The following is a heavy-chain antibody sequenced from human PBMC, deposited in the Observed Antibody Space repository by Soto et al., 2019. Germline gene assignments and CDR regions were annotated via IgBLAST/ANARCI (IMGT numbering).Heavy chain of an antibody. J-gene: IGHJ4*02. CDR1: GGTFSSYA. V-gene: IGHV1-69*13. D-gene: IGHD5-18*01. CDR2: IIPIFGTA. CDR3: ARALRGYSSNFDY. Sequence: RASVKVSCKASGGTFSSYAISWVRQAPGQGLEWMGGIIPIFGTANYAQKFQGRVTITADESTSTAYMELSSLRSEDTAVYYCARALRGYSSNFDYWGQGTLVTVSS.